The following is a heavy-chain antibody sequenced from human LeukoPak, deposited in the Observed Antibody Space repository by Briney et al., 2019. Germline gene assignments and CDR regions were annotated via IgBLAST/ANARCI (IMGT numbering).Heavy chain of an antibody. Sequence: GGSLRLSCGASGFTFSSYTMIWVRQAPGMGLEWVSSISSSRTSIYYADSVKGRFTISRDNAKNSLYLQMNSLRAEDTAVYYCARVAGWAATATRYFDLWGRGTLVTVSS. CDR3: ARVAGWAATATRYFDL. D-gene: IGHD1/OR15-1a*01. J-gene: IGHJ2*01. CDR1: GFTFSSYT. V-gene: IGHV3-21*04. CDR2: ISSSRTSI.